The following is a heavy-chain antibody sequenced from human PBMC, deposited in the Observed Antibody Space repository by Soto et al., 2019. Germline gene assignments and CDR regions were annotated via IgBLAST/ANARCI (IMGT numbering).Heavy chain of an antibody. V-gene: IGHV4-59*01. Sequence: LSLTCAVSGGSISSYYWSWIRQPPGKGLEWIGYIYYSGSTNYNPSLKSRVTISVDTSKNQFSLKLSSVTAADTAVYYCARGAYDSSGYYGYYFDYWGQGTLVTVSS. D-gene: IGHD3-22*01. J-gene: IGHJ4*02. CDR2: IYYSGST. CDR1: GGSISSYY. CDR3: ARGAYDSSGYYGYYFDY.